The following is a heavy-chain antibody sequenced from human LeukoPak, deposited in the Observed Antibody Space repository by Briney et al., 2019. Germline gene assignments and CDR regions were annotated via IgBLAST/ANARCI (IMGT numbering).Heavy chain of an antibody. D-gene: IGHD1-1*01. J-gene: IGHJ4*02. CDR3: ARHLQGGISPWIXDX. V-gene: IGHV4-38-2*01. CDR2: IYHSGST. CDR1: GYSISSGYY. Sequence: SETLSLTCVVSGYSISSGYYWGWIRQPPGKGLEWIGSIYHSGSTYYNPSLKSRVTISVDTSKNQFSLKLTSVTAADTAVYSCARHLQGGISPWIXDXXGQGXLITV.